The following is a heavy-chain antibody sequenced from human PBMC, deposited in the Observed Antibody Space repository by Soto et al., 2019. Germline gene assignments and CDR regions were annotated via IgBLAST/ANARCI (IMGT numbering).Heavy chain of an antibody. D-gene: IGHD2-8*01. CDR3: TANAGYVRGWENYSYCTS. Sequence: PGGSLRLSCAASGFTFSDAWMHWFRQAPGKGLEWVGRFKSQVDGGTTDYAAPVKGRFTISRDDSKNTLYLQMNSLKTEDTAVYYCTANAGYVRGWENYSYCTSWGQGTLVTVSS. CDR1: GFTFSDAW. CDR2: FKSQVDGGTT. J-gene: IGHJ5*02. V-gene: IGHV3-15*01.